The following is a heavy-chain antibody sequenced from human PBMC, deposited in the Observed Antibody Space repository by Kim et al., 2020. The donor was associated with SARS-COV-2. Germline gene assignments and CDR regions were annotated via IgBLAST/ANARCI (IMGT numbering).Heavy chain of an antibody. CDR2: IWYDGSNK. D-gene: IGHD2-15*01. J-gene: IGHJ4*02. CDR1: GFTFSSYG. V-gene: IGHV3-33*01. CDR3: ARDLSRYCSGGSCYSFDY. Sequence: GGSLRLSCAASGFTFSSYGMHWVRQAPGKGLEWVAVIWYDGSNKYYADSVKGRFTISRDNSKNTLYLQMNSLRAEDTAVYYCARDLSRYCSGGSCYSFDYWGQGTLVTVSS.